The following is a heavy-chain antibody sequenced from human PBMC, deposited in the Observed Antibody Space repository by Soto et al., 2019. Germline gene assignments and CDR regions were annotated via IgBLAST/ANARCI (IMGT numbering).Heavy chain of an antibody. CDR2: INPKSGGT. J-gene: IGHJ6*02. D-gene: IGHD2-8*01. CDR3: ARGDSTDCSNGVCSFFYNHDMDV. V-gene: IGHV1-2*04. Sequence: ASVKVSCKASGYSFTDYHIHWVRQAPGQGLEWLGRINPKSGGTSTAQKFQGWVTMTTDTSISTASMELTRLTSDDTAIYSCARGDSTDCSNGVCSFFYNHDMDVWGQGTTVTVSS. CDR1: GYSFTDYH.